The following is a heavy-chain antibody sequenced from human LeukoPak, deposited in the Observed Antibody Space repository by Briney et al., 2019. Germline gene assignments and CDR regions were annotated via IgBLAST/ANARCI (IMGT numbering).Heavy chain of an antibody. CDR2: ISSSSYI. D-gene: IGHD2-2*01. V-gene: IGHV3-21*01. CDR1: GFTFSSYS. CDR3: ARGLVVPAAIINY. J-gene: IGHJ4*02. Sequence: PGGSLRLSCAASGFTFSSYSMNWVRQAPGKGLEWVSSISSSSYIYYADSVKGRFTISRDNAKNSLYLQMNSLRAEDTAVYYCARGLVVPAAIINYWGQGTLVTVSS.